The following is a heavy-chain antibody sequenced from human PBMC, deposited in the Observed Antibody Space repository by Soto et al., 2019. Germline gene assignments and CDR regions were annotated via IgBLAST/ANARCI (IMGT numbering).Heavy chain of an antibody. CDR1: GDSISSLY. V-gene: IGHV4-59*01. Sequence: QVQLQESGPGLVKPSETLSLTCTVSGDSISSLYWSWIRQPPGKGLEWIGYIYYSGSINYNPSLKSRVTLSVYPSKNQCSLRLSSVTAADTAVYYCANSLWDSSGWKTDYWGQGTLVTVSS. CDR2: IYYSGSI. D-gene: IGHD6-19*01. CDR3: ANSLWDSSGWKTDY. J-gene: IGHJ4*02.